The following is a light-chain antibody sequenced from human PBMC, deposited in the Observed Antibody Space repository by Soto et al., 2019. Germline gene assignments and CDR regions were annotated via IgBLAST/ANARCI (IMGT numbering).Light chain of an antibody. V-gene: IGKV3-20*01. CDR3: QQYASSPYT. Sequence: EIVLTQSPGTLSLSPGERATLPCMASQSISSSYLAWYQQKPGQAPRLLIYGASRRATGIPDRFSGRESGTDFTLTITTLEPEDSAVYFCQQYASSPYTFGQGTKVDIK. CDR2: GAS. J-gene: IGKJ2*01. CDR1: QSISSSY.